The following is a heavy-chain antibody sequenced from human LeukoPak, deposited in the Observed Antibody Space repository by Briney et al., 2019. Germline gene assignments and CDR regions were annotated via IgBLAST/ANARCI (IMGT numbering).Heavy chain of an antibody. CDR1: GFTFSSYG. Sequence: GGSLRLSCAASGFTFSSYGMHWVRQGPGKGLEWVAMISFDGNGKHYADSVKGRFTISRDNSNNTLYLQMISLRAEDTAVYHCAKDMLPYNTPSGYGMDVWGRGTTVTVSS. V-gene: IGHV3-30*18. CDR3: AKDMLPYNTPSGYGMDV. D-gene: IGHD3-16*01. CDR2: ISFDGNGK. J-gene: IGHJ6*02.